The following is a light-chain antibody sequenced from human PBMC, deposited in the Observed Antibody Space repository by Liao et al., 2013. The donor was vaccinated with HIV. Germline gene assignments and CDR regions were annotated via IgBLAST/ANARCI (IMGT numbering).Light chain of an antibody. Sequence: SYELTQPPSVSVSPGQTASITCSGDKLGDKYTCWYQQKPGQSPVLVIYQDNKRPAGIPERFSGSNSGNTATLTISGTQPLDEADYYCQTWHISSLILGGGTKLTVL. CDR1: KLGDKY. CDR2: QDN. J-gene: IGLJ2*01. V-gene: IGLV3-1*01. CDR3: QTWHISSLI.